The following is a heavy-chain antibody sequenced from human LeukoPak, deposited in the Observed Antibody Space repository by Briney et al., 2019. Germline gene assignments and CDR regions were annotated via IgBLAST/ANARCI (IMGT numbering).Heavy chain of an antibody. J-gene: IGHJ5*02. CDR2: IYYSVTT. Sequence: PSETLSLTCTVSGGSLTSSPNYWGWIRQPPGKGLEWIGSIYYSVTTHYNPSLERRVTTSVDTSKTQCSLKLSALSPPPTATYYCGIGAGGLRYYAWFDPWGQGTLVTVSS. CDR1: GGSLTSSPNY. V-gene: IGHV4-39*07. D-gene: IGHD3-3*01. CDR3: GIGAGGLRYYAWFDP.